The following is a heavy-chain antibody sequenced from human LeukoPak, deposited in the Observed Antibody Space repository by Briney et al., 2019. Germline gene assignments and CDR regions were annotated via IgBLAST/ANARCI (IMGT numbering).Heavy chain of an antibody. CDR2: IYYSGST. CDR3: ARGWTEWDTAMDTGLYMDV. CDR1: GGSISSSSYY. D-gene: IGHD5-18*01. V-gene: IGHV4-39*07. Sequence: PSETLSLTCTVSGGSISSSSYYWGWIRQPPGKGLEWIGSIYYSGSTYYNPSLKSRVTISVDTSKNQFSLKLSSVTAADTAVYYCARGWTEWDTAMDTGLYMDVWGKGTTVTVSS. J-gene: IGHJ6*03.